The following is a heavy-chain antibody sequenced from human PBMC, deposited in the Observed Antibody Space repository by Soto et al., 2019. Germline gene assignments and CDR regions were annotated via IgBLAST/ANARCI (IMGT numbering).Heavy chain of an antibody. D-gene: IGHD2-8*01. Sequence: SETLSLTCTVSGGSISSSSYYWGWIRQPPGKGLEWIGSIYYSGSTYYNPSLKSRVTISVDTSKNQFSLKLSSVTAADTAVYYCVRHPVYANYVTGVDCWGQGFQVTVSS. CDR2: IYYSGST. J-gene: IGHJ4*02. CDR1: GGSISSSSYY. V-gene: IGHV4-39*01. CDR3: VRHPVYANYVTGVDC.